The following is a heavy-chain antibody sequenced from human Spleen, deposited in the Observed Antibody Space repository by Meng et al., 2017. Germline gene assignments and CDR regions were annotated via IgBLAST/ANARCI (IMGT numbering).Heavy chain of an antibody. Sequence: GESLKISCAASGFTFDDYGMSWVRQAPGKGLEWVSGINWNGGSTGYADSVKGRFTISRDNAKNSLYLQMNSLRAEDTALDCCARVTVTGYFDYWGQGTLVTVSS. CDR3: ARVTVTGYFDY. D-gene: IGHD4-17*01. CDR1: GFTFDDYG. V-gene: IGHV3-20*04. CDR2: INWNGGST. J-gene: IGHJ4*02.